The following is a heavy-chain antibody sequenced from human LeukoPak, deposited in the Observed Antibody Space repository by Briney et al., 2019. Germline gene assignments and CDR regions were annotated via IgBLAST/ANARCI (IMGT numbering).Heavy chain of an antibody. D-gene: IGHD3-16*01. CDR2: ISGDGGGT. CDR1: GFNFDDYA. J-gene: IGHJ4*02. CDR3: AKDVRPGGGSGYEGFDY. Sequence: PGGSLRLSCTASGFNFDDYAMHWVRQGPGNGLEWVSLISGDGGGTVYADSVKGRFTMSRDNRKDSPYLQMNSLRTEDSALYYCAKDVRPGGGSGYEGFDYWGQGTLVAVSS. V-gene: IGHV3-43*02.